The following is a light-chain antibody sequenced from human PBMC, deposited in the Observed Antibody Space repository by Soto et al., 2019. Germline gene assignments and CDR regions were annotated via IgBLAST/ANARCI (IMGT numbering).Light chain of an antibody. CDR1: SSDVGGYNY. CDR3: SSYTSSSTLENV. CDR2: DVS. Sequence: ALTQPASVSGSPGQSITISCTGTSSDVGGYNYVSWYQQHPGKAPKLMIYDVSNRPSGVSNRFSGSKSGNTASLTISGLQAEDEADYYCSSYTSSSTLENVFGTGTKV. J-gene: IGLJ1*01. V-gene: IGLV2-14*01.